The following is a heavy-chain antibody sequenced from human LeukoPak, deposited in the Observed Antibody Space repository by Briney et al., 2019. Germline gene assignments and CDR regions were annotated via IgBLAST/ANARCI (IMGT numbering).Heavy chain of an antibody. CDR1: GGSFSGYY. Sequence: SETLSLTCAVYGGSFSGYYWSWIRQPPGKGLEWIGEINHSGSNNYNPSLKSRVTISVDTSKNQFSLKLSSVTAADTAVYYCARGVVGQQLAYYYYYMDVWGKGTTVTVSS. D-gene: IGHD6-13*01. J-gene: IGHJ6*03. CDR2: INHSGSN. V-gene: IGHV4-34*01. CDR3: ARGVVGQQLAYYYYYMDV.